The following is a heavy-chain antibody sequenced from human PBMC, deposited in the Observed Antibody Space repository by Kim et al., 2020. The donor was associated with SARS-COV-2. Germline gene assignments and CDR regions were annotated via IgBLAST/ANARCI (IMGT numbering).Heavy chain of an antibody. D-gene: IGHD1-20*01. CDR3: AKDTTGIRGRNFDY. J-gene: IGHJ4*02. CDR2: LSGGGGST. V-gene: IGHV3-23*01. CDR1: GFTFSSYA. Sequence: GGSLRLSCATSGFTFSSYAMSWVRQAPGKGLEWVAGLSGGGGSTYYAGSVKGRFTISRDNSKKTLYLQMNSLRAEDTALYYCAKDTTGIRGRNFDYWGQGTVLTVSS.